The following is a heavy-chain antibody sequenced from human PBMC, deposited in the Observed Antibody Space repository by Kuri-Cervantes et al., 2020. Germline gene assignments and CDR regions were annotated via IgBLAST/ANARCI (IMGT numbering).Heavy chain of an antibody. CDR3: AKGSDSGYDQDY. V-gene: IGHV3-30*02. CDR1: GFTFSSYS. Sequence: GESLKISCAASGFTFSSYSMHWVRQAAGKGLEWVAVIRLDGNNIYYGDSVQGRFTISRDNSKKTLYLQMDSLRAEDTAVYYCAKGSDSGYDQDYWGQGSLVTVSS. D-gene: IGHD5-12*01. J-gene: IGHJ4*02. CDR2: IRLDGNNI.